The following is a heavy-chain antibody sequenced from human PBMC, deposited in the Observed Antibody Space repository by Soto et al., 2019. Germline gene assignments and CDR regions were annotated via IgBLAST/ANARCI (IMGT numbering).Heavy chain of an antibody. CDR1: GYSFVNFF. J-gene: IGHJ2*01. CDR3: ARNSGIRGRFWYFDI. V-gene: IGHV1-2*02. CDR2: VNPKRGGT. Sequence: ASVKVSCKTYGYSFVNFFLHWVRQAPGQGPEWMGFVNPKRGGTEYAPKFQGRVTMTRDTSINTVYLDLSGLTSDDTAVYYCARNSGIRGRFWYFDIWGGGTLVTVSS. D-gene: IGHD3-10*01.